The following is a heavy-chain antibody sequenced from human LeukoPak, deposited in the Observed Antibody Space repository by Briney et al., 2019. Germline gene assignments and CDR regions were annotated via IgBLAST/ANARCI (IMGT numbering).Heavy chain of an antibody. CDR2: ITGPGVTT. J-gene: IGHJ4*02. Sequence: GGSLRLSCADSGFTFSSYAMSWVRQAPGKGLQWVSSITGPGVTTYYADSVKGRCTISRDNSKNTLYLQMNSLRAEDAAVYYCAKGDSGGSYSFDYWGRGTLVSVSS. CDR1: GFTFSSYA. D-gene: IGHD1-26*01. V-gene: IGHV3-23*01. CDR3: AKGDSGGSYSFDY.